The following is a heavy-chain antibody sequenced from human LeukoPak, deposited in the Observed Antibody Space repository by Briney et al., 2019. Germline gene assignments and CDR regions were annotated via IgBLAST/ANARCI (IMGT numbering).Heavy chain of an antibody. CDR2: INPNSGVT. CDR1: GDAFTAYY. Sequence: ASVKVSCKASGDAFTAYYMHWVRQAPGQGLEWMGWINPNSGVTNYAQKFQGRVTMTKDTSISTADMELSRLTSDDTAVYYCARDNIAAAGYYMDVWGKGTTVSVSS. CDR3: ARDNIAAAGYYMDV. D-gene: IGHD6-13*01. J-gene: IGHJ6*03. V-gene: IGHV1-2*02.